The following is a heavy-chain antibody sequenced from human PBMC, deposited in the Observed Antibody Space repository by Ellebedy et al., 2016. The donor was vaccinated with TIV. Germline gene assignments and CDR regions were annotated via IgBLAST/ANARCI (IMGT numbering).Heavy chain of an antibody. Sequence: GGSLRLSCAASGFTFSNYWMTWVRQAPGKGLEWVANIKQDGSETNYIDSVKGRFVISRDNGKNSLYLQMNGLSDDDTATYYCARDQWLGRAYYFDYWGQGTRVTVYS. CDR1: GFTFSNYW. CDR3: ARDQWLGRAYYFDY. V-gene: IGHV3-7*01. D-gene: IGHD6-19*01. CDR2: IKQDGSET. J-gene: IGHJ4*02.